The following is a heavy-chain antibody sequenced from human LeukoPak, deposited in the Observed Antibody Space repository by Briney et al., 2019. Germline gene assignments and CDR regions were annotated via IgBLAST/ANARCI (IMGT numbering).Heavy chain of an antibody. V-gene: IGHV4-59*08. CDR2: IYYSGTT. J-gene: IGHJ1*01. D-gene: IGHD6-13*01. CDR1: GGSISNYH. Sequence: PSETLSLTCTVSGGSISNYHWSWIRQPPGKGLECMGYIYYSGTTNYNPSLKSRVTISVDTSKNQFSLTLSSATAADTAVYYCARHGGYSSPYLHWGQGTLVTVSS. CDR3: ARHGGYSSPYLH.